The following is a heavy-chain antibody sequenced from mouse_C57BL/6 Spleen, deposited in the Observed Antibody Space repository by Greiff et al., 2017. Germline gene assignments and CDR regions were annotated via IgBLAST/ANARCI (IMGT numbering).Heavy chain of an antibody. CDR3: ARDSHSYVDY. V-gene: IGHV5-4*03. J-gene: IGHJ2*01. CDR2: ISDGGSYT. CDR1: GFTFSSYA. Sequence: EVKLMESGGGLVKPGGSLKLSCAASGFTFSSYAMSWVRQTPEKRLEWVATISDGGSYTYYPDNVKGRFTISRDNAKNNLYLQMSHLKSEDTAMYYCARDSHSYVDYWGQGTTLTVSS. D-gene: IGHD3-3*01.